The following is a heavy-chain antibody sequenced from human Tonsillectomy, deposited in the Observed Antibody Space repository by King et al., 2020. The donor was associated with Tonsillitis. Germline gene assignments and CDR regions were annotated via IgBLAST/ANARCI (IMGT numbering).Heavy chain of an antibody. CDR1: DDSITGYY. CDR3: ARDYYDPSGYSSFYFDY. Sequence: VQLQESGPGLVEPSETLSLTCTVSDDSITGYYWSWIRQPAGKGLAWIGRVYSSGSTNYNPSLMSRVTMSVDTSKNQFSLRLNSVTAADSAVYYCARDYYDPSGYSSFYFDYWGQGILVTVSS. J-gene: IGHJ4*02. V-gene: IGHV4-4*07. D-gene: IGHD3-22*01. CDR2: VYSSGST.